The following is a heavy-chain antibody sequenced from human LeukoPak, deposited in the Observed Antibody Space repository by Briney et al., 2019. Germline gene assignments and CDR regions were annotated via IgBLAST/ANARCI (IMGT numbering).Heavy chain of an antibody. D-gene: IGHD3-22*01. CDR1: GFTVDSNY. V-gene: IGHV3-53*01. CDR2: IYTGGNT. J-gene: IGHJ4*02. CDR3: ARGDDSGYYDYFDY. Sequence: GGSLRLSCAASGFTVDSNYLSWVRQAPGKGLEWVSTIYTGGNTYYAASVKGRFTISRDFSKNTVFLHMNSLRAEDTAMYYCARGDDSGYYDYFDYGGQGALVTVSS.